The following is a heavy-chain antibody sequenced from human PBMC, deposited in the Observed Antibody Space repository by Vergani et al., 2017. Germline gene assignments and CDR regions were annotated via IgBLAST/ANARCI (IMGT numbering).Heavy chain of an antibody. Sequence: QVQLVESGGGLVKPGGSLRLSCAASEFTFSDYYMAWIRKAPGKGLEWVSYLRNDTSKYYAYSVKGRFTISRDNAKNSLYLQMNSLKADDTAVYYCARGKEIRSWYNDFDPWGQGTLVTVSS. D-gene: IGHD6-13*01. CDR2: LRNDTSK. CDR3: ARGKEIRSWYNDFDP. J-gene: IGHJ5*02. CDR1: EFTFSDYY. V-gene: IGHV3-11*01.